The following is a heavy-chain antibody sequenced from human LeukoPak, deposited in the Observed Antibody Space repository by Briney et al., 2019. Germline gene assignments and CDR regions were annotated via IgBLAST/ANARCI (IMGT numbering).Heavy chain of an antibody. CDR2: ISGSGGST. CDR3: AKDAYSGNYYFDY. D-gene: IGHD1-26*01. CDR1: GFTFSNYA. J-gene: IGHJ4*02. Sequence: GGSLRLSCAASGFTFSNYAMSWVRQGPGKGLEWVSVISGSGGSTYYADSVKGRFTVSRDNSKNTLYLQMNSLRAGDTAVYHCAKDAYSGNYYFDYWGQGTLVTVSA. V-gene: IGHV3-23*01.